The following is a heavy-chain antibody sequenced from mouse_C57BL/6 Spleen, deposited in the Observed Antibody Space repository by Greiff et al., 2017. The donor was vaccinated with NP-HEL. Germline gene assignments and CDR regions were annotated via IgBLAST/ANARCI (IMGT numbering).Heavy chain of an antibody. CDR1: GYTFTSYW. V-gene: IGHV1-55*01. D-gene: IGHD1-1*01. Sequence: QVQLQQPGAELVKPGASVKMSCKASGYTFTSYWITWVKQRPGQGLEWIGDIYPGSGSTNYNEKFKSKATLTVATSSSTADMQLSSLTSEDSAVYYCAKAPYYYGSKGAMDYWGQGTSVTVSS. CDR2: IYPGSGST. J-gene: IGHJ4*01. CDR3: AKAPYYYGSKGAMDY.